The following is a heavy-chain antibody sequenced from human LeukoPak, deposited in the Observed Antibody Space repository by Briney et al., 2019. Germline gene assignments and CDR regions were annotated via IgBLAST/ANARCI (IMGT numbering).Heavy chain of an antibody. Sequence: SVKVSCRASGGTFSSYAISWVRQAPGQGLEWMGGIIPIFGTANYAQKFQGRVTITTDESTSTAYMELSSLRSEDTAVYYCAVVPAAIVNWFDPWGQGTLVTVSS. CDR1: GGTFSSYA. V-gene: IGHV1-69*05. CDR2: IIPIFGTA. J-gene: IGHJ5*02. CDR3: AVVPAAIVNWFDP. D-gene: IGHD2-2*01.